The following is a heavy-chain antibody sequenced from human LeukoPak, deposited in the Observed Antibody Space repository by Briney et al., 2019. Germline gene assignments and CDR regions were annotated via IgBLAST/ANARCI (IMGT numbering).Heavy chain of an antibody. J-gene: IGHJ4*02. Sequence: ASVKVSCKPSRYRFTPYATQRVRQAPRQRLEWMGWINPDKGDTKYSQNFQGRLTVTRDTSASTTYMELSGLVSEDTAVYFCARRLKGSFGNPFDYWGQGTLVTVSS. D-gene: IGHD2-21*01. V-gene: IGHV1-3*01. CDR1: RYRFTPYA. CDR2: INPDKGDT. CDR3: ARRLKGSFGNPFDY.